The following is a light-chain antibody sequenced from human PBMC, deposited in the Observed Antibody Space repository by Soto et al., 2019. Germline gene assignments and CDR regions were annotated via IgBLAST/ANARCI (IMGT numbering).Light chain of an antibody. CDR2: DAS. J-gene: IGKJ1*01. CDR3: QQYQSYSET. V-gene: IGKV1-5*01. CDR1: QSVSTR. Sequence: DIQMTQSPSTLSASVGDRVTITCRASQSVSTRVAWYQQKPGKAPKLLIYDASSLQTGVPSRFSGSGSGAEFALTISSLQPDDFATYYCQQYQSYSETFGHGTKVEIK.